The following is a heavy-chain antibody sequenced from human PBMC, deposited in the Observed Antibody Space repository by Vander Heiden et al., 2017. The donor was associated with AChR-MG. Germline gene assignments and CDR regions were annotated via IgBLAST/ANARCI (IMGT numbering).Heavy chain of an antibody. CDR2: IRSKANSYAT. CDR1: GFTFSGPA. CDR3: TGKVAAHYYYGMDV. Sequence: EVQLVESGGGLVQPGGSLKLSCAASGFTFSGPAMHLVRQASGKGLEWVGRIRSKANSYATAYAASVKGRFTISRDDSKNTAYLQMKRMKTEDTAVYYCTGKVAAHYYYGMDVWGQGTTVTVSS. V-gene: IGHV3-73*02. J-gene: IGHJ6*02. D-gene: IGHD2-15*01.